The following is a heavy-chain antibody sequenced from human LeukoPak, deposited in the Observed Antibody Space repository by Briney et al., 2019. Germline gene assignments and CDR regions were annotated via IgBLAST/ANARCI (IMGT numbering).Heavy chain of an antibody. CDR2: INHSGST. CDR3: ARRYVAVAGTNFDY. J-gene: IGHJ4*02. V-gene: IGHV4-34*01. CDR1: GGSFSGYY. Sequence: SETLSLTCAVYGGSFSGYYWSWIRQPPGKGLEWIGEINHSGSTNYNPSLKSRVTISVDTSKNQFSLKLSSVTAADTAVYYCARRYVAVAGTNFDYWGQGTLVTVSS. D-gene: IGHD6-19*01.